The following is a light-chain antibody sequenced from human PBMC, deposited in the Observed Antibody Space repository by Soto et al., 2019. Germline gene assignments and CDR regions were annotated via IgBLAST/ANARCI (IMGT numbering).Light chain of an antibody. J-gene: IGKJ2*01. CDR3: QQYYTAPYT. V-gene: IGKV4-1*01. CDR1: QSALYSSNNKNS. CDR2: WAS. Sequence: DIVMTQSPDSLAVSLGERATINFKSSQSALYSSNNKNSLAWYQQKPGQPPKMLIYWASTRESGVPDRCSGSGSGTDFTLTISSLQAEDVAVYYCQQYYTAPYTFGQGTKLEIK.